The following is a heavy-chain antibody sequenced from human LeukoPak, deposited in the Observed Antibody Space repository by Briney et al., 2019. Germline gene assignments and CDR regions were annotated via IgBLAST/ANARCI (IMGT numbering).Heavy chain of an antibody. CDR2: IEHSGST. V-gene: IGHV4-34*01. CDR3: ARGGVSAAAGTEFDY. D-gene: IGHD6-13*01. CDR1: GGSFSGYY. J-gene: IGHJ4*02. Sequence: SETLSLTCAVYGGSFSGYYWSWIRQPPGKGLEWIGEIEHSGSTNFNPSLKSRVTISVDTSKNQFSLKLSSVTAADTAVYYCARGGVSAAAGTEFDYWGQGTLVTVSS.